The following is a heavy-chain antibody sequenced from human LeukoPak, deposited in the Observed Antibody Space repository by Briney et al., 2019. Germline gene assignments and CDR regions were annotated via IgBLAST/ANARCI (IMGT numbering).Heavy chain of an antibody. CDR1: GDSITSGDYY. CDR2: IYYSGIA. CDR3: ARAVQASLQPRFDP. D-gene: IGHD1-1*01. J-gene: IGHJ5*02. Sequence: SETLSLTCTVSGDSITSGDYYWSWIRQPPGKGLEWIGYIYYSGIAYYHPSLKSRVSISVGTSKNQFSLNLNSVTAADTAVYYCARAVQASLQPRFDPWGQGTLVTVSS. V-gene: IGHV4-30-4*08.